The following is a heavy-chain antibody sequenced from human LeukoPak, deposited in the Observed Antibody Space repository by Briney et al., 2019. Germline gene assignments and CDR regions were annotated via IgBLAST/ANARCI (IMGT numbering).Heavy chain of an antibody. CDR1: GDSIRSSRYY. D-gene: IGHD2-15*01. Sequence: PSETLSPTCTVSGDSIRSSRYYWGWIRQPPGKGLEWIGSIHNSGSTFDNPSLRSRVTISIDTSKNQFSLKLKSVTAADTAVYYCARDVWDIVNRGVDYWGQGTLVTVSS. CDR2: IHNSGST. J-gene: IGHJ4*02. V-gene: IGHV4-39*07. CDR3: ARDVWDIVNRGVDY.